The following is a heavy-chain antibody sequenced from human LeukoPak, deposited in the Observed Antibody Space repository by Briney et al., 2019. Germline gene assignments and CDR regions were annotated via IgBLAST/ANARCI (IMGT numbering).Heavy chain of an antibody. D-gene: IGHD3-22*01. V-gene: IGHV3-11*04. J-gene: IGHJ4*02. Sequence: GGSLRLSCAASGFTFSDYCMSWIRQAPGKGLEWVSYTSSSGSTIYYADSVEGRFTISRDNAKNSLYLQMNSLRVEDTAVYYCARSSGYPYFDYWGQGTLVTVSS. CDR1: GFTFSDYC. CDR3: ARSSGYPYFDY. CDR2: TSSSGSTI.